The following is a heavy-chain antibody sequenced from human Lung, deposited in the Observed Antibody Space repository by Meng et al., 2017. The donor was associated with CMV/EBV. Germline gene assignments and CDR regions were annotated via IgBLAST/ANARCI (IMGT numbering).Heavy chain of an antibody. CDR2: ISHDGSNK. D-gene: IGHD3-10*01. J-gene: IGHJ3*02. CDR3: ARIRSYYGSGSYSHDAFDI. Sequence: GESLKISCAASGFTFSSYIMHWVRQAPGKGLEWVAVISHDGSNKYYADPVKGRFTISRDNSKNTLYLQMNSLRAEDMAVYYCARIRSYYGSGSYSHDAFDIWCKETMITVSS. CDR1: GFTFSSYI. V-gene: IGHV3-30-3*01.